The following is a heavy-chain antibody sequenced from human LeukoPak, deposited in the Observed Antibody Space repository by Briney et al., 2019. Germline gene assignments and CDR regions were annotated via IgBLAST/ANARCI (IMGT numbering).Heavy chain of an antibody. CDR1: GGTFSSYA. J-gene: IGHJ4*02. V-gene: IGHV1-69*05. CDR2: IIPIFGTA. Sequence: GASVKVSCKASGGTFSSYAISWVRQAPGQGLEWMGRIIPIFGTANYAQKFQGRVTITTDESTSTAYMELSSLRSEDTAVYYCARLKGSGVFDYWGQGTLVTVSS. D-gene: IGHD2-15*01. CDR3: ARLKGSGVFDY.